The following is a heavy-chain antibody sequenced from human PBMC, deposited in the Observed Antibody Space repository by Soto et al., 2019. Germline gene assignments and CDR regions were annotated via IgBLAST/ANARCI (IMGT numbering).Heavy chain of an antibody. CDR1: GGSISSGDYY. V-gene: IGHV4-30-4*01. D-gene: IGHD4-4*01. CDR2: IYYSGST. CDR3: ASAVTTREYYFDY. Sequence: KPSETLSLTCTVSGGSISSGDYYWSWIRQPPGKGLEWIGYIYYSGSTYYNPSLKSRVTISVGTSKNQFSLKLSSVTAADTAVYYCASAVTTREYYFDYWGQGTLVTVSS. J-gene: IGHJ4*02.